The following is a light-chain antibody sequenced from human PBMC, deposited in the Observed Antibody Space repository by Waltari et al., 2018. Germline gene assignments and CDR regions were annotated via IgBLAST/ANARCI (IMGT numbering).Light chain of an antibody. CDR3: SSYTTSRTYV. Sequence: QSALTQPASVSGSPGQSITISCTGTSSDVGAYNYVSWYQQHPGKAPKLMISEVSNRPSGVSNRFSCSKSGHTASMTISGLQAEDEADYYCSSYTTSRTYVFGTATKVTVL. V-gene: IGLV2-14*01. CDR2: EVS. CDR1: SSDVGAYNY. J-gene: IGLJ1*01.